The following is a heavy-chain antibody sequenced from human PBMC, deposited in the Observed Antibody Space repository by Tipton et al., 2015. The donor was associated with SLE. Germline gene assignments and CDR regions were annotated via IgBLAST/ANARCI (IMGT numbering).Heavy chain of an antibody. CDR1: GGSISGDY. CDR3: ARGGGSYYDY. J-gene: IGHJ4*02. V-gene: IGHV4-4*07. CDR2: VYSSGST. D-gene: IGHD1-26*01. Sequence: LRLSCTVSGGSISGDYWSWIRQPAGKGLEWIGRVYSSGSTIYNPSIKSRITLSLDTSKNQFYLRVNSVTAADTAVYYCARGGGSYYDYWGQGTLVTVSS.